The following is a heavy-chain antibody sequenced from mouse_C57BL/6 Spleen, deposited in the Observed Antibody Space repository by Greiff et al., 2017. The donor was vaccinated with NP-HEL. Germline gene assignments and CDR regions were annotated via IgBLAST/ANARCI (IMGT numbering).Heavy chain of an antibody. Sequence: QVQLKESGAELVRPGASVTLSCTASGYTFTDYEMHWVQQTPVHGLEWLGAIAPETGGTAYNPKFKGKAILTADTSSRPVYMALRRLPAEDSAVNYCTDYYGSGFWYFDVWGTGTTVTVSS. D-gene: IGHD1-1*01. CDR1: GYTFTDYE. CDR3: TDYYGSGFWYFDV. CDR2: IAPETGGT. V-gene: IGHV1-15*01. J-gene: IGHJ1*03.